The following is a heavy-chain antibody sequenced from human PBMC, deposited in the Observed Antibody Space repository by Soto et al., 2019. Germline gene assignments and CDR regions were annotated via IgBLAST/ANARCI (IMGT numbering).Heavy chain of an antibody. CDR3: ARHGESTITTFDY. V-gene: IGHV4-39*01. Sequence: QLRLQESGPGLVKPSETLSLTCTVSGGSINSTRYYWAWIRQPPGKGLQWLGSIYYSGNTYYDPSLKSRVTISVATSKNQFSLKLTSVTAADTAVFYCARHGESTITTFDYWGQGTLVPVSS. CDR1: GGSINSTRYY. D-gene: IGHD5-12*01. J-gene: IGHJ4*02. CDR2: IYYSGNT.